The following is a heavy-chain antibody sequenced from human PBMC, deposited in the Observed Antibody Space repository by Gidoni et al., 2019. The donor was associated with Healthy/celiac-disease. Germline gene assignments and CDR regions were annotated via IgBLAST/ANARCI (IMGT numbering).Heavy chain of an antibody. J-gene: IGHJ4*02. CDR1: GGTFSSYA. CDR2: IIPILGIA. Sequence: VQLVQSGAEVKKPGSSVEVSCKASGGTFSSYAISWVRQAPGHGLEWMGRIIPILGIANYGQKFQGRVTITADKSTSTDYMELSSLRSEGTAVYYCATTYCGGDCYTSFDYWGQGTLVTVSS. V-gene: IGHV1-69*04. CDR3: ATTYCGGDCYTSFDY. D-gene: IGHD2-21*02.